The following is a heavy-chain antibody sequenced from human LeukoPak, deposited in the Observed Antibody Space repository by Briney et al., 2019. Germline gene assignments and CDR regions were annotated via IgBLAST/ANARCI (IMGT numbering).Heavy chain of an antibody. Sequence: GGSLRLSCAASGFTVSSNYMSWVRQAPGRGLQWVSSITGSGGTTNYADSVKGRFTISRDNSKNTLYLQMNSLRAEDTAIYYCAQLTSDWGQGTLVTVSS. D-gene: IGHD1-14*01. CDR2: ITGSGGTT. CDR1: GFTVSSNY. J-gene: IGHJ4*02. CDR3: AQLTSD. V-gene: IGHV3-23*01.